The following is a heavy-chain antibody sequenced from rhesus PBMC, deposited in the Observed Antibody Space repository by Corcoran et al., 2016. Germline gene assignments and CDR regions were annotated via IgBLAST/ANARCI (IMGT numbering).Heavy chain of an antibody. V-gene: IGHV4-169*02. Sequence: QLQLQESGPGLVKPSETLSVTCAVSGGSISSSYWSWIRPAPGKGLEWIGYIYGSGSSTNYNPSLKSRVTLSVDTSKNQLSLKLSSVTTADTAVYYCARDLDTAGTVFDYWGQGVLVTVSS. CDR3: ARDLDTAGTVFDY. CDR2: IYGSGSST. CDR1: GGSISSSY. D-gene: IGHD5-30*01. J-gene: IGHJ4*01.